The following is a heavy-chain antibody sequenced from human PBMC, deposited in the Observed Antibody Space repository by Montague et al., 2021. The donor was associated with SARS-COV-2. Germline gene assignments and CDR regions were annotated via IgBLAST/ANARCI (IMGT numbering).Heavy chain of an antibody. Sequence: SETLSLTCTVSGGSISSSSYYWGWLRQPPGKGLEWIGSIYYSGSTYYNPSLKSRVTISVDTSKNQFSLKLSSVTAADTAVYYCASPTYCYDSSGSDAFDIWGQGTMVAVSS. J-gene: IGHJ3*02. CDR2: IYYSGST. CDR3: ASPTYCYDSSGSDAFDI. D-gene: IGHD3-22*01. CDR1: GGSISSSSYY. V-gene: IGHV4-39*01.